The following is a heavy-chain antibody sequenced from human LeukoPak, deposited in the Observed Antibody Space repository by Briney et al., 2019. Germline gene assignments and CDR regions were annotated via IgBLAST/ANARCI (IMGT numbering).Heavy chain of an antibody. V-gene: IGHV4-34*01. D-gene: IGHD5-18*01. CDR3: ARHIGPYGSSYGSYGYNWFDP. J-gene: IGHJ5*02. CDR1: GGSFSGYY. Sequence: SVTLSHTCAVYGGSFSGYYWSWIRQPPGKGREWIGEINHSGSTNYNPSLKSRVTISVDTSNNQFSLKLSSLTAADTAVYYCARHIGPYGSSYGSYGYNWFDPWGQGTLVTVSS. CDR2: INHSGST.